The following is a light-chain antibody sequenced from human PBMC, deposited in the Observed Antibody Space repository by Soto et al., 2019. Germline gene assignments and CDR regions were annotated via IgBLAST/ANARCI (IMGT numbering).Light chain of an antibody. V-gene: IGKV3-20*01. CDR2: AAS. Sequence: EIVLTQSPGTLSLSPGERATLSCRASQSVRSSYLAWYQQKPGQAPRLLIYAASSRATGIPDRFSGSGSGTDFTLTISRLEPEDLAVYYCQHYGYSAWTFGQGPKVGIK. J-gene: IGKJ1*01. CDR3: QHYGYSAWT. CDR1: QSVRSSY.